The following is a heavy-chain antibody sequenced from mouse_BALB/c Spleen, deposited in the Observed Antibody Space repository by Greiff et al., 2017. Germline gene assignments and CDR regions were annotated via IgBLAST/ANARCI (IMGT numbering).Heavy chain of an antibody. D-gene: IGHD2-3*01. V-gene: IGHV5-17*02. CDR1: GFTFSSFG. J-gene: IGHJ2*01. CDR3: AREGGDGYYND. Sequence: DVMLVESGGGLVQPGGSRKLSCAASGFTFSSFGMHWVRQAPEKGLAWVAYISSGSSTIYYADTVKGRFTIARDNPKNTLFLQMTSLRSEDTAMYYCAREGGDGYYNDWGQGTTLTVSS. CDR2: ISSGSSTI.